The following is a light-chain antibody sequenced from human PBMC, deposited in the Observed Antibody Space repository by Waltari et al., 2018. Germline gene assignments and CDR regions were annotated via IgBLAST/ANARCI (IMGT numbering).Light chain of an antibody. CDR1: ELDTDY. J-gene: IGLJ2*01. CDR3: QAWHRNTVI. Sequence: SYELTQPPSVSVSPGQPASVTCFGAELDTDYTSWYKHKPGQSPVLIIYQDSKRPSGTPARFSGSKSGNTATLTISGTQAVDEAAYYCQAWHRNTVIFGGGTELTVL. CDR2: QDS. V-gene: IGLV3-1*01.